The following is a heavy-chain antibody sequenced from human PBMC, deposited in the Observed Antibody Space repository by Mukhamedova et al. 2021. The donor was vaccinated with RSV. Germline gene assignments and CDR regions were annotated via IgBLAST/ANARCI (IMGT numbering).Heavy chain of an antibody. CDR1: NYW. CDR2: LSKEGSRT. Sequence: NYWMHWVRQAPGKGLVWVSRLSKEGSRTNYADSVKGRFTMSRDNVKNTLYLQMNSLGAEDTAVFXCAMFSPVETATMVKNVYWG. CDR3: AMFSPVETATMVKNVY. V-gene: IGHV3-74*01. D-gene: IGHD5-24*01. J-gene: IGHJ4*01.